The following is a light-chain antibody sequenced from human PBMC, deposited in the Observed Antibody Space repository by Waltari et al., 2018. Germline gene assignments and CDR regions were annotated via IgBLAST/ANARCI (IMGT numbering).Light chain of an antibody. CDR2: AAS. J-gene: IGKJ4*01. CDR1: QTITNY. V-gene: IGKV1-39*01. Sequence: DIQVTQSPSSLSASVGDRVIITCRTRQTITNYLNWYQQKPGKAPQLLIYAASNLQSGVPSRFSGSGSGTDFTLTISSLQPDDFATYFCQQTYSVPLTFGGGTRVEIK. CDR3: QQTYSVPLT.